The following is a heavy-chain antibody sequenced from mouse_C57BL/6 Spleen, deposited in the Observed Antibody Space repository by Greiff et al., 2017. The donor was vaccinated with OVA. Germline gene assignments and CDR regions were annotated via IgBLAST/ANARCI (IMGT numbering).Heavy chain of an antibody. CDR1: GFTFTDYY. D-gene: IGHD1-1*01. CDR2: IRNKANGYTT. Sequence: DVQLVESGGGLVQPGGSLSLSCAASGFTFTDYYMSWVRQPPGKALEWLGCIRNKANGYTTEYSASVKGRFTISRDNSQSILYLQMNALRAEDSATYYCASSHYYGSRYYFDYRGRGTTLTVSS. CDR3: ASSHYYGSRYYFDY. V-gene: IGHV7-3*01. J-gene: IGHJ2*01.